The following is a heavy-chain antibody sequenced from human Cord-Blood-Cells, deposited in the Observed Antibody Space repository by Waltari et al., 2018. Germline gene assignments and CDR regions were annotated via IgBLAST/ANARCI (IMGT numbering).Heavy chain of an antibody. CDR1: GDNVSSNSAA. D-gene: IGHD6-13*01. V-gene: IGHV6-1*01. CDR3: ARVAAAVYYYYGMDV. Sequence: QVQLPQSGPGLVKTPQTLSLTCAIPGDNVSSNSAAWHRLRQQPARGLQWLGTPYDRSNWYSDYAVSAKIRITINPCTSKNQFSLQLNSVTPEDTAVYYCARVAAAVYYYYGMDVWGQGTTVTVSS. CDR2: PYDRSNWYS. J-gene: IGHJ6*02.